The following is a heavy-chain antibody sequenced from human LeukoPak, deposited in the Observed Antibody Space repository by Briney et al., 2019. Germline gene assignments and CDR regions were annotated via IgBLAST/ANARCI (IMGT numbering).Heavy chain of an antibody. CDR2: IYSGGST. CDR1: GFTFSSYS. J-gene: IGHJ6*03. Sequence: GGSLRLSCAASGFTFSSYSMNWVRQAPGKGLEWVSVIYSGGSTYYADSVKGRFTISRDNSKNTLYLQMNSLRAEDTAVYYCARGVPWRYYMDVWGKGTTVTISS. CDR3: ARGVPWRYYMDV. D-gene: IGHD3-3*01. V-gene: IGHV3-53*01.